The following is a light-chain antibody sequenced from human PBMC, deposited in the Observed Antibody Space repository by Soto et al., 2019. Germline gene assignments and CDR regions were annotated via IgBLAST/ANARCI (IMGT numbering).Light chain of an antibody. CDR1: TSNIGAIYD. J-gene: IGLJ3*02. Sequence: QSVLTQPPSVSGAPGQRVTISCTGSTSNIGAIYDVHWYQQLPGTAPKLLIYGNSNRPSGVPDRFSGSKSGTSASLAITGLRAEDEADYYCQSYDSCLSGWVFGGGTKLTVL. V-gene: IGLV1-40*01. CDR3: QSYDSCLSGWV. CDR2: GNS.